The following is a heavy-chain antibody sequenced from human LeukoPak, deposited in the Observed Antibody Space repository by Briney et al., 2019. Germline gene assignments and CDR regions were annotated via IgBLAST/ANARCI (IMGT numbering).Heavy chain of an antibody. CDR3: ARGHGGSYFDD. Sequence: ASVTVSCKASAYTFTDYYIYWVRQAPGQGLEWMGWISPNSGGTNYAQKFQGRVTMTRDTSISTAYMELSSLRSDDTAVYYCARGHGGSYFDDWGQGTLVTVSS. D-gene: IGHD1-26*01. CDR1: AYTFTDYY. V-gene: IGHV1-2*02. CDR2: ISPNSGGT. J-gene: IGHJ4*02.